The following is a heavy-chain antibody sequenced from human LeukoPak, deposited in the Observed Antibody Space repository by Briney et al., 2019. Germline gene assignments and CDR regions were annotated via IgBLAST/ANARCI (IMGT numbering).Heavy chain of an antibody. CDR2: IIPIFGIA. D-gene: IGHD5-24*01. V-gene: IGHV1-69*04. J-gene: IGHJ3*02. Sequence: SVKVSCKASGGTFSSYAISWVRQAPGQGLEWMGRIIPIFGIANYAQKFQGRVTITADKSTSTAYMELSSLRSEERAVYCCAVGARWLQSGGAFDIWGQGTMVTVSS. CDR1: GGTFSSYA. CDR3: AVGARWLQSGGAFDI.